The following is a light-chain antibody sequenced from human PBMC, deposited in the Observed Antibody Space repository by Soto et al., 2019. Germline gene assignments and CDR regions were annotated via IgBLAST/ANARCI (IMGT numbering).Light chain of an antibody. Sequence: QSVLTQPPSASGTPGQRVTISCSGSSSNIGSKTVSWFQQLPGTAPRLLIYSNNQRPSGVPDRFSGSKSGTSASLAISGLQSEDEAEYYCATWDDSLNGPLFGGGTQLTVL. J-gene: IGLJ2*01. CDR2: SNN. CDR1: SSNIGSKT. V-gene: IGLV1-44*01. CDR3: ATWDDSLNGPL.